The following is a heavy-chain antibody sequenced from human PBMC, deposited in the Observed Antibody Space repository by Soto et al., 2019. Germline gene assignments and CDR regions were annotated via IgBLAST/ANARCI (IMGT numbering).Heavy chain of an antibody. CDR2: IDWDDGK. CDR1: GFSLSTSGMC. V-gene: IGHV2-70*01. Sequence: SGPTLVNPTQTLTLTCTFSGFSLSTSGMCVSWIRQPPGKALEWLALIDWDDGKYYSTSLKTRLTISKDTSKNQVVLTMTNMDPVDTATYYCARTRYDSSGYYYGYFDYWGQGTLVTVSS. CDR3: ARTRYDSSGYYYGYFDY. D-gene: IGHD3-22*01. J-gene: IGHJ4*02.